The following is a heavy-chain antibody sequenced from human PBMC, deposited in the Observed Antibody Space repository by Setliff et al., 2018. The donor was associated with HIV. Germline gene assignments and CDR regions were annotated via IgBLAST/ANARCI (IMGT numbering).Heavy chain of an antibody. D-gene: IGHD6-19*01. J-gene: IGHJ4*02. CDR3: ARGSCSGCYLSDY. CDR1: GYTFTDYY. CDR2: IYPNTGGT. Sequence: GASVKVSCKASGYTFTDYYIHWVRQAPGQGLEWMGWIYPNTGGTNYAQKFQGRVTMTRDTSISTAYMELSRLRSEDTAVYYCARGSCSGCYLSDYWGLGTLVTVSS. V-gene: IGHV1-2*02.